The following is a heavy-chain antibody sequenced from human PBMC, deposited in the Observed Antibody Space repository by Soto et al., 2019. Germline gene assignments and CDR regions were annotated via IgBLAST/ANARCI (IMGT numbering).Heavy chain of an antibody. CDR3: TINLDF. Sequence: VQLVESGGELVKPGASLRLSCVGSGFTFSNTWMTWVRQAPGKGLEWVGRIKSKTDGGTIEYAAPVKGRLTISRDDATNTLFLQMNGLKTEDTAVYYCTINLDFWGHGTLVTVSS. CDR1: GFTFSNTW. J-gene: IGHJ4*01. CDR2: IKSKTDGGTI. V-gene: IGHV3-15*01.